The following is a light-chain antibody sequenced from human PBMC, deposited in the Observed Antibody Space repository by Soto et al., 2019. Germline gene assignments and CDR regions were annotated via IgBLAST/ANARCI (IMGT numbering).Light chain of an antibody. J-gene: IGLJ1*01. V-gene: IGLV1-44*01. CDR3: AAWDDSLNGYV. CDR2: GNN. Sequence: QSVLTQPPSVSGTPGQRVTISCSGSSSNIGSNTVIWYQQLPGTAPKLLIYGNNQRPSGVPDRFSGSKPGTSASLAISVRQSEDDADYHCAAWDDSLNGYVFGTGTKLTVL. CDR1: SSNIGSNT.